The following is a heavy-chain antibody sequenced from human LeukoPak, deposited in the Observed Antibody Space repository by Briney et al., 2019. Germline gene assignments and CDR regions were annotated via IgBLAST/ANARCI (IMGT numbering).Heavy chain of an antibody. CDR1: GFTFNNYW. V-gene: IGHV3-7*01. D-gene: IGHD6-13*01. J-gene: IGHJ4*02. CDR2: IQQDGSQK. CDR3: VRDSYTNTWHEEGRDF. Sequence: GGSLRLSCVASGFTFNNYWMTWVRQAPGKGLEWVANIQQDGSQKTYVDSVRGRFTISRDNAKNSLYLQMNSVRAEDTAVYYCVRDSYTNTWHEEGRDFWGQRTLVTVSS.